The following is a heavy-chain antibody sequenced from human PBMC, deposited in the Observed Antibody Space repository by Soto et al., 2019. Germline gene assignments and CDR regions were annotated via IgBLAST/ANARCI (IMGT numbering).Heavy chain of an antibody. CDR1: GFTFSSYA. CDR3: ARDKPTTTVTTLGLHILGYYYGMDV. CDR2: ISYDGSNK. V-gene: IGHV3-30-3*01. Sequence: GGSLRLSCAASGFTFSSYAMHWVRQAPGKGLEWVAVISYDGSNKYYADSVKGRFTISRDNSKNTLYLQRNSLRAEDTAVYYGARDKPTTTVTTLGLHILGYYYGMDVWGQGTTVTVSS. D-gene: IGHD4-4*01. J-gene: IGHJ6*02.